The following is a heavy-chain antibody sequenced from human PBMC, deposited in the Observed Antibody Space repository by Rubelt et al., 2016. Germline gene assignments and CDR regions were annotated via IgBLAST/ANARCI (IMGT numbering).Heavy chain of an antibody. CDR3: ARFWGSFYPYFDS. Sequence: ASVKVSCKASGYTFTNYDINWVRQATGQGLEWMGWMNADRGNTGYAQKFEGRLTMTTNTSTTTAYMELRSLRSDDTAVYYCARFWGSFYPYFDSWGQGTLVTVSS. CDR1: GYTFTNYD. V-gene: IGHV1-8*01. D-gene: IGHD3-16*01. J-gene: IGHJ4*02. CDR2: MNADRGNT.